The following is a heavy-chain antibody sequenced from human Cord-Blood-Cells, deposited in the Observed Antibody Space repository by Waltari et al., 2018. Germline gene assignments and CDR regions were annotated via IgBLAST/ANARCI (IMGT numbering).Heavy chain of an antibody. CDR2: INHSGST. CDR3: ARPHYGDYGWFDP. Sequence: QVQLQQWGAGLLKPSETLSLTCAVYGGSFSGYYWSWIRQPPGKGLEWIGEINHSGSTNYNPSLKSRVTISVDTSKSQFSLKRSSVTAADTAVYYCARPHYGDYGWFDPWGQGTLVTVSS. D-gene: IGHD4-17*01. V-gene: IGHV4-34*01. J-gene: IGHJ5*02. CDR1: GGSFSGYY.